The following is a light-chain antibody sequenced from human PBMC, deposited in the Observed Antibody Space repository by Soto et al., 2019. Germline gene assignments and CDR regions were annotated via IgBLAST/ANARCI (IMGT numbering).Light chain of an antibody. V-gene: IGKV1-5*03. Sequence: DIQMTQSPSTLSASIGDRVTITCRASQSTTGWLAWYQQKPGKAPKLLIYKTSSLESGVPSRFSGSGSGTEFTITISSLQPDDFATSYCQQYNPYSYSFGQGTKLEIK. CDR2: KTS. J-gene: IGKJ2*03. CDR1: QSTTGW. CDR3: QQYNPYSYS.